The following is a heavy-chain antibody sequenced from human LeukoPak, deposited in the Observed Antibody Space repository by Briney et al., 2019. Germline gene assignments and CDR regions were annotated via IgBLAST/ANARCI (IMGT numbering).Heavy chain of an antibody. CDR3: ITPLPYSAQ. J-gene: IGHJ1*01. V-gene: IGHV3-15*07. CDR1: GFILRRHW. Sequence: GGSLRLSCVDSGFILRRHWMYWVRQAPGKGLEWVGRIKPKTDGETTEYAAPVKDGFSISRDDSKSMMYLQMNSLKTEDTAVYYCITPLPYSAQGGQGTLVTVSS. D-gene: IGHD2-21*01. CDR2: IKPKTDGETT.